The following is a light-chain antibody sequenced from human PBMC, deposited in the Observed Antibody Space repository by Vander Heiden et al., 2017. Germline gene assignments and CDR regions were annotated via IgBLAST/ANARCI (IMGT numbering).Light chain of an antibody. Sequence: DIQMTQSPSSLSASVGDRVTITCRASQSISSYLNWSQQQPGQAPKLLIYAASSWQSGVPSRFSGSGSGTEFTLTISSLQPEDFATYYCQQSYSTPPLTFGGGTKVEIK. CDR1: QSISSY. J-gene: IGKJ4*01. V-gene: IGKV1-39*01. CDR2: AAS. CDR3: QQSYSTPPLT.